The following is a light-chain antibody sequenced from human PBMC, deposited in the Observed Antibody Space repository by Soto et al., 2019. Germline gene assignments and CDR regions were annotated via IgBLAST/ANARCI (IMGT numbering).Light chain of an antibody. J-gene: IGLJ1*01. CDR2: EVS. CDR1: SSDVGGYNY. Sequence: QSMLTHPASVSWSPGHSITISCTGTSSDVGGYNYVSWYQQHPGKAPKLMIYEVSNRPSGVSNRFSGSKSGNTASLTISGLQAEDEADYYCSSYTSRSTLDYVFGSGTKVTVL. V-gene: IGLV2-14*01. CDR3: SSYTSRSTLDYV.